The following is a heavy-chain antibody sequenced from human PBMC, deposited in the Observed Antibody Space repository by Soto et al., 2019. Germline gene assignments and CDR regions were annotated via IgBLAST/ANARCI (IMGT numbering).Heavy chain of an antibody. CDR1: GFTVSSNY. CDR3: ARGNSSPFDY. Sequence: EVQLVESGGGLVQPGGSLRLSCAASGFTVSSNYMTWVRQAPGKGLQWVSILYAGGRAYHADSVKGRFTISSDNSKNTLYLQMDSLRAEYTAMYYCARGNSSPFDYWGHGTMVTVYS. V-gene: IGHV3-66*01. CDR2: LYAGGRA. D-gene: IGHD1-7*01. J-gene: IGHJ4*01.